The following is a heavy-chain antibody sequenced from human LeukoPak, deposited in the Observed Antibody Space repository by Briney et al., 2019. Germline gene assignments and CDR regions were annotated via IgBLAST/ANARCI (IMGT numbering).Heavy chain of an antibody. V-gene: IGHV3-23*01. Sequence: GGSLRLSCAASGFTFSSYAMSWVRQAPGKGLEWVSAISGSGGSTYYADSVKGRFTISRDNSKNTLYLQMNSLRAEDTAVYYCAKDSVYDILTGHLDYWGQGTLVTVSS. CDR1: GFTFSSYA. D-gene: IGHD3-9*01. CDR2: ISGSGGST. CDR3: AKDSVYDILTGHLDY. J-gene: IGHJ4*02.